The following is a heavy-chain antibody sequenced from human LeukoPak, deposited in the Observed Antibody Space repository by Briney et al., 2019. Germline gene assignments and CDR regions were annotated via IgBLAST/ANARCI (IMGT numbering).Heavy chain of an antibody. D-gene: IGHD3-10*01. Sequence: ASVKVSCKVSGYTLTELSMHWVRQAPGKGLEWRGGFDPEDGETTYAQKFQGRVTMTEDTSTDTAYMELSSLRSEDTAVYYCATGRLRYGSGSYYGAEAFDYWGQGTLVTVSS. V-gene: IGHV1-24*01. CDR3: ATGRLRYGSGSYYGAEAFDY. CDR2: FDPEDGET. CDR1: GYTLTELS. J-gene: IGHJ4*02.